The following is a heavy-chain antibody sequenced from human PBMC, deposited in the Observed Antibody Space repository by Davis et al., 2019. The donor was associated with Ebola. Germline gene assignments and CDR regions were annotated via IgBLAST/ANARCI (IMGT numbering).Heavy chain of an antibody. CDR3: ARWATTDAFDI. V-gene: IGHV1-8*01. D-gene: IGHD1-26*01. J-gene: IGHJ3*02. CDR1: GYTFTNYD. CDR2: MNPNSGNT. Sequence: ASVKVSCKASGYTFTNYDINWVRQATGQGLEWMGWMNPNSGNTGYAQKFQGRVTMTRDTSTSTVYMELSSLRSEDTAVYYCARWATTDAFDIWGQGTMVTVSS.